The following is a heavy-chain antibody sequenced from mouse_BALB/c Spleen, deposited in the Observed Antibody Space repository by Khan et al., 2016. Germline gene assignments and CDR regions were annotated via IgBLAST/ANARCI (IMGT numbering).Heavy chain of an antibody. J-gene: IGHJ2*01. D-gene: IGHD1-1*01. Sequence: EVKLLESGGGLVQPGGSLKISCAASGFDFSRYWMSWVRQAPGKGLEWIGEINPDSSTINYSPSLKDKFTISRDNAKNTLYLQMSKVRSEDTDLYSFSCLYYNGYVDYWGQGTTLTVSS. V-gene: IGHV4-1*02. CDR3: SCLYYNGYVDY. CDR2: INPDSSTI. CDR1: GFDFSRYW.